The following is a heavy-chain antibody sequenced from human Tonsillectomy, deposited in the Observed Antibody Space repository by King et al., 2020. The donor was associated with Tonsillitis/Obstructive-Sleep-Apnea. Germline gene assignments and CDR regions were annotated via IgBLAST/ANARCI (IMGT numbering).Heavy chain of an antibody. D-gene: IGHD3-22*01. CDR3: ARVGYDNTGYCSGHDY. CDR2: ISAYNGNT. V-gene: IGHV1-18*01. Sequence: QLVQSGAEVKKPGASVKVSCKASGYSFTSYGITWVRQAPGQGLEWMGWISAYNGNTNYAQNLQDRVTMTTDTSTDTAYMELRSLRSDDTAVYYCARVGYDNTGYCSGHDYGGEGTLVIVS. CDR1: GYSFTSYG. J-gene: IGHJ4*02.